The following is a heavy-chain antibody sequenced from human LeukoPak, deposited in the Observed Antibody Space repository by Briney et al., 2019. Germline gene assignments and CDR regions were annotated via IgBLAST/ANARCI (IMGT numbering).Heavy chain of an antibody. V-gene: IGHV4-39*02. CDR3: AKDHGDYDAFDI. Sequence: SETLSLTCTVSGGSISSSSYYWGWIRQPPGKGLEGIGSIYYSGSTYYNPSLKSRVTISVDTSKNQFSLKLSSVTAADTAVYYCAKDHGDYDAFDIWGQGTMVTVSS. CDR1: GGSISSSSYY. J-gene: IGHJ3*02. CDR2: IYYSGST. D-gene: IGHD4-17*01.